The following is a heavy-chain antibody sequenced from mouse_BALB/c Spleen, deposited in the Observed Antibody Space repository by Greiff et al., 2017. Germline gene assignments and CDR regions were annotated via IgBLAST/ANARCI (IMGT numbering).Heavy chain of an antibody. V-gene: IGHV1-54*01. J-gene: IGHJ2*01. CDR3: ARSPADY. Sequence: VQLQQSGAELVRPGTSVKVSCKASGYAFTNYLIEWVKQRPGQGLEWIGVINPGSGGTNYNEKFKGKATLTADKTSSTAYMQLSSLTSDDSAVYFCARSPADYWGQGTTLTVSS. CDR2: INPGSGGT. CDR1: GYAFTNYL.